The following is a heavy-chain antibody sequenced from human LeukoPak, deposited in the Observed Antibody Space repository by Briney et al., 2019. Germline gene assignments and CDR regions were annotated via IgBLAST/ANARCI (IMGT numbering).Heavy chain of an antibody. V-gene: IGHV3-11*01. Sequence: GGSLRLSCTASGFDFSNSFMSWVRQAPGKGLEWISYISSRSTTIYYADSVKGRFTISRDNGKDTVYLQMNNLRVDDTAVFYCGKGSLAVAATPLDFWGQGTLVTVSS. CDR2: ISSRSTTI. J-gene: IGHJ4*02. CDR1: GFDFSNSF. CDR3: GKGSLAVAATPLDF. D-gene: IGHD6-19*01.